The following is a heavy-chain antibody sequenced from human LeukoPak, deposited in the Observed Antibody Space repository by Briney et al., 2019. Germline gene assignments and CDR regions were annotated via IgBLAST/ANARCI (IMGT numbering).Heavy chain of an antibody. V-gene: IGHV3-23*01. CDR3: AKDRGITMILDY. Sequence: GGSLRLSCAASGFTFSSYAMSWVRQAPGKGLEWVSAISGSGGSTYYADSVKGRFTISRDNSKNTLYLQMSSLRAEDTAVYYCAKDRGITMILDYWGQGTLVTVSS. CDR2: ISGSGGST. CDR1: GFTFSSYA. D-gene: IGHD3-22*01. J-gene: IGHJ4*02.